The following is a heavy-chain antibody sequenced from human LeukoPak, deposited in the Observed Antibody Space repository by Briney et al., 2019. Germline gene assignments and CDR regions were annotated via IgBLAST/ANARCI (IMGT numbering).Heavy chain of an antibody. CDR2: INPNSGGT. D-gene: IGHD4-17*01. Sequence: GASVTVSCKASGYTFTGYYMHWVRQAPGQGLEWLGWINPNSGGTNYEQKFQGRVTMTRDTSISTAYMELSRLRSDDTAVYYCARIAVTKSGYYGMDVWGQGTTVTVSS. J-gene: IGHJ6*02. CDR3: ARIAVTKSGYYGMDV. V-gene: IGHV1-2*02. CDR1: GYTFTGYY.